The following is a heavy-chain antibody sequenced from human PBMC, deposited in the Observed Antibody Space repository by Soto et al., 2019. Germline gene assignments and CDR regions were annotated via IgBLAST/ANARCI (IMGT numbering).Heavy chain of an antibody. Sequence: GGSLRLSCAASGFSFGSYALSWVRQAPGKGLEWVSTISGSDGKTFYADAVKGRFSISRDTSQNTLYLQMNSLRADDTAIYYCARWSYLDNWGQGTRVTVS. D-gene: IGHD3-3*01. V-gene: IGHV3-23*01. CDR2: ISGSDGKT. CDR3: ARWSYLDN. J-gene: IGHJ4*02. CDR1: GFSFGSYA.